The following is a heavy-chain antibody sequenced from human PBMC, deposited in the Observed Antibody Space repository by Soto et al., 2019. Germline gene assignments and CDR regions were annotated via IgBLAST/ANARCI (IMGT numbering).Heavy chain of an antibody. CDR3: ARVNVTLDL. CDR2: IHYGGNA. D-gene: IGHD2-21*02. Sequence: PSQTLPLTWTVSGGSINNYNLCWTWVRQPPGKGLEWIASIHYGGNAYYSPSLTTRVTISRDTSKNRVSLELRSVTAADTAVYYCARVNVTLDLWGQESWSPSP. CDR1: GGSINNYNLC. J-gene: IGHJ4*01. V-gene: IGHV4-39*01.